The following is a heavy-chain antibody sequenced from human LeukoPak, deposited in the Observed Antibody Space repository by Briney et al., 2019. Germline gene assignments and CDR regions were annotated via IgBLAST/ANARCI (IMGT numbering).Heavy chain of an antibody. D-gene: IGHD3-10*01. J-gene: IGHJ5*02. CDR2: IYSGGST. CDR1: GFTVSSNY. Sequence: GGSLRLSCAASGFTVSSNYMTWVRQAPGKGLEWVSIIYSGGSTYYADSVKGRFIISRDNSKNTLYLQMNSLRGEDTAVYYCARVLGSNWFDPWGQGTLVTVSS. CDR3: ARVLGSNWFDP. V-gene: IGHV3-53*01.